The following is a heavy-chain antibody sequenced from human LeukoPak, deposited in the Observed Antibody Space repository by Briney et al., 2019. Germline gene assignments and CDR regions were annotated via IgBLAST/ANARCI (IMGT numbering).Heavy chain of an antibody. V-gene: IGHV3-30*14. CDR2: ISYDGSNK. CDR1: GFTFSSYA. J-gene: IGHJ4*02. Sequence: GGSLRLSCAASGFTFSSYAMHWVRQAPGKGLEWVAVISYDGSNKYYADSVKGRFTISRDNSKNTLYLQMNSLRAEDTAVYYCAGGGLAVFDYWGQGTLVTVSS. CDR3: AGGGLAVFDY. D-gene: IGHD6-19*01.